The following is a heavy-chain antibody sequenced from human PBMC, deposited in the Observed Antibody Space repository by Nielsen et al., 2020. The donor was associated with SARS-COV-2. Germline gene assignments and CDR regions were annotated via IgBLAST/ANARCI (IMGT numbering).Heavy chain of an antibody. CDR3: TKEGRAFDWFYFDY. D-gene: IGHD3-9*01. V-gene: IGHV3-23*01. J-gene: IGHJ4*02. CDR1: GFTFSSYW. Sequence: GESLKISCAASGFTFSSYWMSWVRQAPGKGLEWVSAIRDSGAYTYYADSVKGRFTISRDNSKNTLYLQMNSLRADDTAIYYCTKEGRAFDWFYFDYWGQGILVTVSS. CDR2: IRDSGAYT.